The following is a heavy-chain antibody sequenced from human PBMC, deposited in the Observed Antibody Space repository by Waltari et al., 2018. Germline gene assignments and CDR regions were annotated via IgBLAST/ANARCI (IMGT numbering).Heavy chain of an antibody. J-gene: IGHJ5*02. CDR1: GYIFSAYW. Sequence: EVQLVQSGAEVKKPGESLKISCQGSGYIFSAYWIAWVRQITGKGLEWMGRKYPGASDTRQIPSFQGQVSRSVDKSVNPAYLQWTSLKASDTAIHFCAIKASGDSFDPWGQGTLVTVSS. CDR2: KYPGASDT. V-gene: IGHV5-51*01. CDR3: AIKASGDSFDP.